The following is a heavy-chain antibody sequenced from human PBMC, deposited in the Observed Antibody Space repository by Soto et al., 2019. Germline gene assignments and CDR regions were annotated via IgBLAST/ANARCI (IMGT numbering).Heavy chain of an antibody. CDR2: INHSGST. Sequence: SETLSLTCAVYGGSFSGYYWSWIRQPPGKGLEWIGEINHSGSTNYNPSLKSRVTMSVDTSKNQFSLKLSSVTAADTAVYYCARGGYYYGSGTSGFWFDPWGQGTLVTVSS. CDR1: GGSFSGYY. V-gene: IGHV4-34*01. D-gene: IGHD3-10*01. CDR3: ARGGYYYGSGTSGFWFDP. J-gene: IGHJ5*02.